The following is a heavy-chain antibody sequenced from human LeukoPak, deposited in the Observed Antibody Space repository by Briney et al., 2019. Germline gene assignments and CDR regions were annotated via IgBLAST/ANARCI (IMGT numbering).Heavy chain of an antibody. CDR2: IYYSGST. CDR1: GGSISSSSYY. J-gene: IGHJ4*02. D-gene: IGHD5-18*01. CDR3: ARVRGYSYGNFDY. Sequence: SETLSLTCTVSGGSISSSSYYWGWIRQPPGKGLEWIGSIYYSGSTYYNPSLKSRVTISVDTSKNQFSLKLSSVTAADTAVYYCARVRGYSYGNFDYWGQGTLVTVSS. V-gene: IGHV4-39*07.